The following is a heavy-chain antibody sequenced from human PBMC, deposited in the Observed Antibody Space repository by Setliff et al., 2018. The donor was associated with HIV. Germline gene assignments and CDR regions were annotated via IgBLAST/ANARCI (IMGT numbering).Heavy chain of an antibody. CDR3: ARPNYYDSSGSFDY. Sequence: AGGSLRLSCAASGFIFSSYEMNWVRQAPGKGLEWVSYISSSGSPIYYADSMKGRFTISRDNAKNSLYLQMNSLRAEDTAVYYCARPNYYDSSGSFDYWGQGTLVTVSS. CDR1: GFIFSSYE. J-gene: IGHJ4*02. D-gene: IGHD3-22*01. CDR2: ISSSGSPI. V-gene: IGHV3-48*03.